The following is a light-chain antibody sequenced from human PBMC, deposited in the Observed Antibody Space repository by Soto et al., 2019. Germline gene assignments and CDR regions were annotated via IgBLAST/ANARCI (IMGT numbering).Light chain of an antibody. Sequence: EIVLTQSPGTLSFSPGERATLSCRASQSVRSNYLAWYQQKPGQAPRLLIYNSSTRATGIPDRFSGSGSGTDFTLTISRLEPEDFALYYCQQYRDLPQTFGQGTQVEIK. CDR1: QSVRSNY. CDR3: QQYRDLPQT. CDR2: NSS. J-gene: IGKJ1*01. V-gene: IGKV3-20*01.